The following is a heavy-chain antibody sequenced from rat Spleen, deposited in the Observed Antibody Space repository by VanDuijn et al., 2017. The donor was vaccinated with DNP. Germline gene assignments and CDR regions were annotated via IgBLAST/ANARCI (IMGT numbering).Heavy chain of an antibody. CDR1: GFSLTNYG. CDR3: TRGRYAVDY. D-gene: IGHD1-5*01. Sequence: QVQLKESGPGLVQPSQTLSLTCTVSGFSLTNYGVSWVRQPPGKGLEWIAAISNGGKTYYNSALKSRLTISRDTTKSQVFLKVNSLQTEDTAIYFCTRGRYAVDYWGQGIMVTVSS. J-gene: IGHJ2*01. CDR2: ISNGGKT. V-gene: IGHV2S12*01.